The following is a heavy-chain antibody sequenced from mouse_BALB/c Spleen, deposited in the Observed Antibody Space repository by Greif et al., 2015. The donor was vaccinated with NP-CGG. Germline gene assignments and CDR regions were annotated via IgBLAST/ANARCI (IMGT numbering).Heavy chain of an antibody. J-gene: IGHJ1*01. D-gene: IGHD2-3*01. CDR3: ARAGDGYYWYFDV. CDR1: GFTFSSYA. Sequence: EVMLVESGGGLVKPGGSLKLSCAASGFTFSSYAMSWVRQTPEKRLEWVASISSGGSTYYPDSVKGRFTISRDNARNILYLQMSSLRSEDTAMYYCARAGDGYYWYFDVWGAGTTVTVSS. CDR2: ISSGGST. V-gene: IGHV5-6-5*01.